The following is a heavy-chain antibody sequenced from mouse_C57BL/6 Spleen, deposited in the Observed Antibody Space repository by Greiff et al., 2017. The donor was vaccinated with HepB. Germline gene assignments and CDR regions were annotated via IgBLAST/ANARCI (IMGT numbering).Heavy chain of an antibody. V-gene: IGHV1-19*01. CDR3: ALTGRDYYAMDY. CDR2: INPYNGGT. CDR1: GYTFTDYY. D-gene: IGHD4-1*01. Sequence: VQLQQSGPVLVKPGASVKMSCKASGYTFTDYYMNWVKQSHGKSLEWIGVINPYNGGTSYNQKFKGKATLTVDKSSSTAYMELNSLTSEDSAVYYCALTGRDYYAMDYWGQGTSVTVSS. J-gene: IGHJ4*01.